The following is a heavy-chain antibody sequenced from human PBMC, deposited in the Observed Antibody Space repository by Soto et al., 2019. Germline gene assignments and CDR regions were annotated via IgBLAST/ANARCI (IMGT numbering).Heavy chain of an antibody. D-gene: IGHD3-10*01. Sequence: SETLSLTCTVSGGSISSYYWSWIRQPPGKGLEWIGYIHHSGSTNYNPSLKSRVTISVDTSKNQFSLNLSSVTAADTAGYYCARDLGVWGVIIGPNYYYGMDVWGQGTTVTVSS. J-gene: IGHJ6*02. CDR3: ARDLGVWGVIIGPNYYYGMDV. V-gene: IGHV4-59*01. CDR2: IHHSGST. CDR1: GGSISSYY.